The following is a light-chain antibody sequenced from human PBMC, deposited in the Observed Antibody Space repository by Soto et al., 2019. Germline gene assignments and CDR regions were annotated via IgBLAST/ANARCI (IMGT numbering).Light chain of an antibody. CDR3: QKDNRAPLT. V-gene: IGKV1-27*01. J-gene: IGKJ4*01. CDR1: QDINNF. Sequence: DIQMTQSPSSLSASVGDRVTITCRASQDINNFLAWYQQKPGKVPWLLIYAASTLQSGVPSRFSGSGSGTDVTLTISSLQPEDGATYYWQKDNRAPLTFGGGTKVEI. CDR2: AAS.